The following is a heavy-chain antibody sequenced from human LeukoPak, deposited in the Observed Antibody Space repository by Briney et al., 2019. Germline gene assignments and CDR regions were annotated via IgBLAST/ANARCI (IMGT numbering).Heavy chain of an antibody. J-gene: IGHJ4*02. V-gene: IGHV3-30*02. CDR2: IRYDGSNK. D-gene: IGHD5-24*01. Sequence: PGGSLRLSCAASGFTFSSYGMHWVRQAPGKGLEWVAFIRYDGSNKYYADSVKGRFTISRDNAKNSLYLQMNSLRAEDTAVYYCARAGRDGYNLAMYYFDYWGQGTLVTVSS. CDR3: ARAGRDGYNLAMYYFDY. CDR1: GFTFSSYG.